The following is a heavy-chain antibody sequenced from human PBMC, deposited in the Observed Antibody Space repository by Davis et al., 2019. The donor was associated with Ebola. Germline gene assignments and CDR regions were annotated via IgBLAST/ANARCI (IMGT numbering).Heavy chain of an antibody. CDR3: ARDLYRQWYFDL. CDR2: ISSSGSTI. Sequence: GESLKISCAASGFTFSDYYMSWIRQAPGKGLEWVSYISSSGSTIYYADSVKGRFTISRDNAKNSLYLQMNSLRAEDTAVYYCARDLYRQWYFDLWGRGTLVTVSS. J-gene: IGHJ2*01. D-gene: IGHD5/OR15-5a*01. CDR1: GFTFSDYY. V-gene: IGHV3-11*04.